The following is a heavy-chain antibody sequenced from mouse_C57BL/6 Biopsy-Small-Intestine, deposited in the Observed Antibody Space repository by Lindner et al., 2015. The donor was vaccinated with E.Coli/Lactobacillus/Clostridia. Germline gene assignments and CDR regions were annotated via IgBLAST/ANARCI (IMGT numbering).Heavy chain of an antibody. CDR1: GYTFTSYG. V-gene: IGHV1-81*01. D-gene: IGHD1-1*01. J-gene: IGHJ1*01. CDR2: ISAFNGNT. Sequence: SVKVSCKASGYTFTSYGISWVRQAPGQGLEWMGWISAFNGNTNYAQNLQGRVTMTTDTSTSTAYMELRSLRSDDTAVYYCASGRCTSCHKGSNFYYYGMDVWGQGTTVTVSS. CDR3: ASGRCTSCHKGSNFYYYGMDV.